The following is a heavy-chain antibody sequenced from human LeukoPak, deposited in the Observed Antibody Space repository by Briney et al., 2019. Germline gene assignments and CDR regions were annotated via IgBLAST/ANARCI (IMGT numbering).Heavy chain of an antibody. CDR3: ARGRGFSSGYFGVNWFDP. CDR1: GFTFSSYD. CDR2: IGTAGDT. J-gene: IGHJ5*02. V-gene: IGHV3-13*01. Sequence: GSLRLSCAASGFTFSSYDMHWVRQATGKGLEWVSAIGTAGDTYYPGSVKGRFTISRENAKNSLYLQMNSLRAEDTAVYYCARGRGFSSGYFGVNWFDPWGQGTLVTVSS. D-gene: IGHD3-22*01.